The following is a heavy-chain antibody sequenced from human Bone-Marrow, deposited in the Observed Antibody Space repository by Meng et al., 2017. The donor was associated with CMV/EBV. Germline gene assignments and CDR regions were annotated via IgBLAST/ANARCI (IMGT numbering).Heavy chain of an antibody. D-gene: IGHD2-21*01. J-gene: IGHJ4*02. V-gene: IGHV3-30*04. CDR2: VSNDGNNK. CDR3: ASPCGGDCYV. Sequence: GESLKISCAASGFTFSKYSAHWVRQAPDKGLEWVALVSNDGNNKYYAGSVRGRFTVSRDNSKNTLYLQMDSLRVEDTAVYYCASPCGGDCYVWGQGPVVTVSS. CDR1: GFTFSKYS.